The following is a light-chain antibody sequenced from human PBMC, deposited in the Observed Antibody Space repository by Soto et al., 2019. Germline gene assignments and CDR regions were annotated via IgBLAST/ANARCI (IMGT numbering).Light chain of an antibody. CDR2: AAS. Sequence: DFQMTQSPSSLSASVGDRVTITCRASPGISIYLAWYQQKPGKAPNLLIYAASTLQSGVPSRFSGSGSGTDFTLTISSLQPEDVATYYCQKYNSAPPWPSGQGTKVEIK. V-gene: IGKV1-27*01. J-gene: IGKJ1*01. CDR1: PGISIY. CDR3: QKYNSAPPWP.